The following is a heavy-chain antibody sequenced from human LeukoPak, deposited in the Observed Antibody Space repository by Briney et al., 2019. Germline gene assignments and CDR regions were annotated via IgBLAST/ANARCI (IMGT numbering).Heavy chain of an antibody. Sequence: ASVKVSCKASGYTFTSYDINWVRQATGQGLEWMGWMNPNSGNTGYAQKFQGRVTITRNTSISTAYMELSSLRSEDTAVYYCARVALSRRRPYYDFWSGYYWFDPWGQGTLVTVSS. D-gene: IGHD3-3*01. V-gene: IGHV1-8*03. CDR1: GYTFTSYD. J-gene: IGHJ5*02. CDR2: MNPNSGNT. CDR3: ARVALSRRRPYYDFWSGYYWFDP.